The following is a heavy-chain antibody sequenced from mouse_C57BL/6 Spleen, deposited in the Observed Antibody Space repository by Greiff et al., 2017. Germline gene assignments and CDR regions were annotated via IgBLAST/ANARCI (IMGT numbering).Heavy chain of an antibody. CDR2: IYPGSGST. D-gene: IGHD2-4*01. CDR3: ARSDLYYDHHEYSFDY. V-gene: IGHV1-55*01. J-gene: IGHJ2*01. Sequence: QVQLQQPGAERVKPGASVTMSCKASGYTFTSYWITWVKQRPGQGLEWIGDIYPGSGSTNYNEKFKSKATLTVDTSSSTAYMQLSSLTSEDSAVYYCARSDLYYDHHEYSFDYCGERTPPTVSS. CDR1: GYTFTSYW.